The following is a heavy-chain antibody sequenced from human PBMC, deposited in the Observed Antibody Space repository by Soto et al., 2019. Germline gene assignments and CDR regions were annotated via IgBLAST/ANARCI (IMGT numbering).Heavy chain of an antibody. V-gene: IGHV1-69*13. CDR1: GGTFSSYA. J-gene: IGHJ4*02. CDR2: IIPIFGTA. CDR3: ASLWFGRDREIDY. Sequence: GSSVKVSCKASGGTFSSYAISWVRQAPGQGLEWMGGIIPIFGTANYAQKFQGRVTITADESTSTAYMELSSLRSEDTAVYYCASLWFGRDREIDYWGQGTLVTVSS. D-gene: IGHD3-10*01.